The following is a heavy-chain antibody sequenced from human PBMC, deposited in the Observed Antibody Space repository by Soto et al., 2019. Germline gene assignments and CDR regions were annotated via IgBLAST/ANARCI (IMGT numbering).Heavy chain of an antibody. CDR1: GGTFSSYA. CDR3: ARAKPFCSGDSCYYMAY. Sequence: GASVKVSCKTSGGTFSSYAISWVRQAPGQGLEWMEGIIPIFGTANYAQKFQGRVTITADESTSTAYMELSSLRSEDTAVYYCARAKPFCSGDSCYYMAYWGQGTLVTVSS. CDR2: IIPIFGTA. V-gene: IGHV1-69*13. J-gene: IGHJ4*02. D-gene: IGHD2-15*01.